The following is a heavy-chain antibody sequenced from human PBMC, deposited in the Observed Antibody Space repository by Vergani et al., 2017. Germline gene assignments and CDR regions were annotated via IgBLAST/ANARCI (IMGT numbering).Heavy chain of an antibody. J-gene: IGHJ5*02. CDR3: ARNGIAAARRARGWCDP. Sequence: QVQLVQSGAEVKKPGASVKVSCKASGYTFTSYDINWVRQATGQGLEWMGWMNPNSGNTGYAQKFHGRVTMTRNTAISTAYMGLSSRRSEDTAVYYCARNGIAAARRARGWCDPWGQGTLVTVSS. CDR1: GYTFTSYD. CDR2: MNPNSGNT. D-gene: IGHD6-13*01. V-gene: IGHV1-8*01.